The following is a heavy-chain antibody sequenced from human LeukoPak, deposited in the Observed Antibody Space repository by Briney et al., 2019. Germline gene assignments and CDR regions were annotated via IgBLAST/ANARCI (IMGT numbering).Heavy chain of an antibody. D-gene: IGHD2-2*01. CDR2: ITWNGAST. Sequence: GGSLRLSCAASGFTFDDYGMSWVRQAPGKGLEWVTGITWNGASTGFADSVKGRFTISRDNAKNSLYLGMNSLRAEDTAVYHCAKGYCGSPSCYLEYWGQGTLVTVSS. CDR3: AKGYCGSPSCYLEY. V-gene: IGHV3-20*01. J-gene: IGHJ4*02. CDR1: GFTFDDYG.